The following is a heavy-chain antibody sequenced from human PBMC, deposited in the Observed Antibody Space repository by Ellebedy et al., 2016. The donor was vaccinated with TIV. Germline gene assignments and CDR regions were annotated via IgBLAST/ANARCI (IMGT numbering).Heavy chain of an antibody. J-gene: IGHJ4*02. Sequence: PGGSLRLSCAASGFTLSSYAMSWVRQAPGKGLEWVSYISSSSDTIYYADSVKGRFTISRDNAQNSLYVQMNRLRDEDTAVYYCAGEAQYSYGSSAYVSYFQYWGRGTLVTVSS. D-gene: IGHD3-22*01. V-gene: IGHV3-48*02. CDR1: GFTLSSYA. CDR3: AGEAQYSYGSSAYVSYFQY. CDR2: ISSSSDTI.